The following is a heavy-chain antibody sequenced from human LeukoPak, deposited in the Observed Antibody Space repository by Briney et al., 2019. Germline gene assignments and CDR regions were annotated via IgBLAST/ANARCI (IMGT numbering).Heavy chain of an antibody. CDR2: INPSGGST. CDR3: ARDAGSGTPGSY. V-gene: IGHV1-46*01. D-gene: IGHD3-10*01. J-gene: IGHJ4*02. Sequence: ASVKVSCKACGYTFTTYYMLGVRQAPGQGLEWMGIINPSGGSTSYAQQFQGRVTMTRDTSTSTVYMELSSLKSEDTAVYYCARDAGSGTPGSYWGQGTLVTVSS. CDR1: GYTFTTYY.